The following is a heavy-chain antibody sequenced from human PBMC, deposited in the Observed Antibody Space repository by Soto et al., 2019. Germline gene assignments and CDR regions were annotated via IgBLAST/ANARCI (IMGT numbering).Heavy chain of an antibody. CDR3: TTDSYSTIIIVRFDY. Sequence: PGGSLRLCCAASGFNFTNAWINWVRKATGKGLEWVGRIKSKTDGGTTDYAEPVKGRFDISRDDSNNMVYLQMNSLKIEDTAIYYCTTDSYSTIIIVRFDYWGHGTLVTVSS. CDR1: GFNFTNAW. J-gene: IGHJ4*01. CDR2: IKSKTDGGTT. V-gene: IGHV3-15*07. D-gene: IGHD2-8*01.